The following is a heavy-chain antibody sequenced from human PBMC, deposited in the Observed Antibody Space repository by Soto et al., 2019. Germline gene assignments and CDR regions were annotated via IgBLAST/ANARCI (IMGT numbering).Heavy chain of an antibody. CDR2: ISSSSTYI. D-gene: IGHD6-19*01. J-gene: IGHJ6*02. Sequence: GGSLRLSCVASGFTLINYTMNWVRQAPGKGLEWVSSISSSSTYIYYADSVRGRFTISTDNAKNSLHLQMNSLRAEDTAVYYCAKGAVGIAVAGTEDYYYGMDVWGQGTTVTVSS. CDR3: AKGAVGIAVAGTEDYYYGMDV. CDR1: GFTLINYT. V-gene: IGHV3-21*01.